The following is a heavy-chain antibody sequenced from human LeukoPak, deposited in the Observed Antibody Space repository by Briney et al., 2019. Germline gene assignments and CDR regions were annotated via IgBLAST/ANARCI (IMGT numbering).Heavy chain of an antibody. V-gene: IGHV3-30-3*01. CDR2: ISYDGSNK. CDR3: ARDGEDIVVVPAAKTHYYYYYMDV. Sequence: GRSLRLSCAASGFTFSSYAMHWVRQAPGKGLEWVAVISYDGSNKYYADSVKGRFTISRDNSKNTLYLQMNSLRAEDTAVYYCARDGEDIVVVPAAKTHYYYYYMDVWGKGTTVTVSS. J-gene: IGHJ6*03. D-gene: IGHD2-2*01. CDR1: GFTFSSYA.